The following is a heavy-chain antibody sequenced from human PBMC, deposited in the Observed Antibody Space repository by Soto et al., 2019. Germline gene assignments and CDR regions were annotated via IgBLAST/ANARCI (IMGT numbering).Heavy chain of an antibody. CDR1: GFTFSSYG. V-gene: IGHV3-33*01. D-gene: IGHD1-26*01. Sequence: QVQLVESGGGVVQPGRSLRLSCAASGFTFSSYGMHWVRQAPGKGLEWVAVIWYDGSNKYYADSVKGRFTISRDNSKNTLYLQMNSLRAEDTAVYYCARDLTVGAGSGMDVWGQGTTVTVSS. J-gene: IGHJ6*02. CDR3: ARDLTVGAGSGMDV. CDR2: IWYDGSNK.